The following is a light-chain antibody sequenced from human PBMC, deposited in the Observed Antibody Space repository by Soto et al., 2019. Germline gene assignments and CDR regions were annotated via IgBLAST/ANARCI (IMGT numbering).Light chain of an antibody. CDR2: EVN. CDR3: TSYAGSNIWV. V-gene: IGLV2-8*01. CDR1: SSDVGAYNY. Sequence: QSALTQPPSASGSPGQSVTISCTGTSSDVGAYNYVSWYQQYPGKAPKLMIYEVNKRPSGVPDRFSGSKSGKTASLNVSGLQPDDEAYYHCTSYAGSNIWVFGGGTKVTVL. J-gene: IGLJ3*02.